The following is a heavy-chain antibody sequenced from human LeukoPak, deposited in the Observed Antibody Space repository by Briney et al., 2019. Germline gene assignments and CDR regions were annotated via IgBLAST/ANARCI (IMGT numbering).Heavy chain of an antibody. CDR3: ARGGKGNADGYNQALNY. Sequence: GASVKVSCKASVYTFTSYDINWVRQATGQGLDWMGWMKPNSGDTGYAQKFQGRVTMTTNTSISTAYMELSSLRSEDTAVYYCARGGKGNADGYNQALNYWGQGTLVTVSS. V-gene: IGHV1-8*01. CDR1: VYTFTSYD. D-gene: IGHD5-24*01. J-gene: IGHJ4*02. CDR2: MKPNSGDT.